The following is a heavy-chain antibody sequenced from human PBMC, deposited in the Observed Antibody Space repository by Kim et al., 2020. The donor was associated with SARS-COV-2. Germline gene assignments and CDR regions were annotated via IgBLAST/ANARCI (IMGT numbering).Heavy chain of an antibody. V-gene: IGHV3-23*01. D-gene: IGHD3-22*01. Sequence: GGSLRLSCAASGFTFGDYAMSWVRQAPGKGLEWVSGICRSGGCSFYAASVRGRFSISRDNSRDTLYLQMNSLGAEDTAIYYCAKYYDYDSSGAGHWGEGTLVPVSS. CDR3: AKYYDYDSSGAGH. CDR2: ICRSGGCS. CDR1: GFTFGDYA. J-gene: IGHJ4*02.